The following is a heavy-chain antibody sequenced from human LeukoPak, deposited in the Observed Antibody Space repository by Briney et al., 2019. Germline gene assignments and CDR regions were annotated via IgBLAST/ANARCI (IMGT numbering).Heavy chain of an antibody. J-gene: IGHJ3*02. CDR2: AYGSGST. CDR1: GGSISGDY. V-gene: IGHV4-59*08. CDR3: ARSPRYYDSSGYYHDAFHI. Sequence: SETLSLTCTVSGGSISGDYWNWIRQPPGKGLEWIRYAYGSGSTNCNPSLKSPVTISVDTSRSQFSLKLSSVTAADTAVYYCARSPRYYDSSGYYHDAFHIWGQGTMVTVSS. D-gene: IGHD3-22*01.